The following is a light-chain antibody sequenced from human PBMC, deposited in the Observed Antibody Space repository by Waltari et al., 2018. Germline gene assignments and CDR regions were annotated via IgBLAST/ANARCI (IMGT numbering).Light chain of an antibody. V-gene: IGLV1-44*01. CDR1: SPNIAIHT. CDR2: RDN. J-gene: IGLJ3*02. CDR3: AGWDDSLNGV. Sequence: QSVLTQPPSASGPPGQRVIISCSGSSPNIAIHTVNWYQHLPGTAPKLLIYRDNQRPSGVPDRFSGSKSGTSASLAITDLQSEDEADYYCAGWDDSLNGVFGGGTKLTVL.